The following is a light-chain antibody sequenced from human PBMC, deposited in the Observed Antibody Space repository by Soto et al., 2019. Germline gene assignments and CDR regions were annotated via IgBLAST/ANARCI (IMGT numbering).Light chain of an antibody. Sequence: EIVLTQSPATLSLSPGERATLSCRPSQSLSGNLALAWYQQKPGQAPRLLIYDTSNRATGIPARFSGSGSGTDFTLTISSLEPEDFAVYYCQQRSNWPPNTFGGGTKVDIK. CDR1: QSLSGN. J-gene: IGKJ4*01. CDR3: QQRSNWPPNT. CDR2: DTS. V-gene: IGKV3-11*01.